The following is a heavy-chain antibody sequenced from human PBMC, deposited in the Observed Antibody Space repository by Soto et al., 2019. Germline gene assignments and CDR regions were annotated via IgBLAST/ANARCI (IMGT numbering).Heavy chain of an antibody. CDR1: GYTFTNND. J-gene: IGHJ5*02. Sequence: QVQLVQSGAEVKKPVASVKVSCKASGYTFTNNDVSWVRQATGQGLEWMGWMNPGSGDTGYAQKFQGRVTMTRDISIATAYMELNTLTSEDTAIYYCARMESFGSLNWFDPWGQGTLVTVSS. D-gene: IGHD5-18*01. CDR3: ARMESFGSLNWFDP. CDR2: MNPGSGDT. V-gene: IGHV1-8*02.